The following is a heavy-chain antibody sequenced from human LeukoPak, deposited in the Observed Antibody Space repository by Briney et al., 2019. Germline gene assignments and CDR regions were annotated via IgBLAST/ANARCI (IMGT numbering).Heavy chain of an antibody. CDR3: ARVGEAGAGYFDY. V-gene: IGHV4-31*03. J-gene: IGHJ4*02. D-gene: IGHD4/OR15-4a*01. CDR1: GGSISSGGYY. CDR2: IYYIGST. Sequence: SQTLSLTCTVSGGSISSGGYYWSWIRQHPGKGLEWIGYIYYIGSTYYNPSLKGRVNISVDTSKNQFSLKLSSVTAAATAVYYCARVGEAGAGYFDYWGQGTLVTVSS.